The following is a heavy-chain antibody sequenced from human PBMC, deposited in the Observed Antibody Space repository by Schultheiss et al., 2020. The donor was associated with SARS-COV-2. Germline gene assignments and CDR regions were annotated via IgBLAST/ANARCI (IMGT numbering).Heavy chain of an antibody. CDR2: IYHSGST. D-gene: IGHD4-17*01. CDR3: ARQGYGDYVWFDP. CDR1: GGSISSGGYY. Sequence: SQTLSLTCTVSGGSISSGGYYWSWIRQHPGKGLEWIGYIYHSGSTNYNPSLKSRVTISVDTSKNQFSLKLSSVTAADTAVYYCARQGYGDYVWFDPWGQGTLVTVSS. J-gene: IGHJ5*02. V-gene: IGHV4-31*03.